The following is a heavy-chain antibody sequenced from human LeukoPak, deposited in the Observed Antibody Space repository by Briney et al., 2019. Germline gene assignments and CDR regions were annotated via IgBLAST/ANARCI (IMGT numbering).Heavy chain of an antibody. CDR2: INHSGST. J-gene: IGHJ4*02. CDR1: GGSFSGYN. CDR3: ARGLTS. Sequence: SETLSLTCAVYGGSFSGYNWSWIRQPPGKGLEWIGEINHSGSTNYNPSLKSRVTISVDTSKNQFSLKLSSVTAADTAVYYCARGLTSWGQGTLVTVSS. V-gene: IGHV4-34*01. D-gene: IGHD3-9*01.